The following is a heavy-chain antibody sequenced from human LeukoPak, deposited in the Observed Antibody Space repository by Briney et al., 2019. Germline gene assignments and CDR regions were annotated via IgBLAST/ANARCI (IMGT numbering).Heavy chain of an antibody. Sequence: ASVKVSCKASGYTFTGYYMHWVRQAPGQGLEWMGWINPNSGGTNYALKFQGRVTMTRDTSISTAYMELSRLRSDDTAVYYCARGITMVRGVITLNGDYWGQGTLVTVSS. CDR1: GYTFTGYY. V-gene: IGHV1-2*02. D-gene: IGHD3-10*01. J-gene: IGHJ4*02. CDR2: INPNSGGT. CDR3: ARGITMVRGVITLNGDY.